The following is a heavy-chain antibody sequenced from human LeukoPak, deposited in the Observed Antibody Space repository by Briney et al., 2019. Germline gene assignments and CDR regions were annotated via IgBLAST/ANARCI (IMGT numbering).Heavy chain of an antibody. CDR2: IWYDGSNK. V-gene: IGHV3-33*06. CDR3: AKADYYDSXXPEIN. J-gene: IGHJ4*02. D-gene: IGHD3-22*01. Sequence: GGSLRLSCAASGFTFSSYGMHWVRQAPGKGLEWVAVIWYDGSNKYYADSVKGRFTISRDNSKNTLYLQMNSLRAEDTAVYDCAKADYYDSXXPEINWGQXXLVXVSS. CDR1: GFTFSSYG.